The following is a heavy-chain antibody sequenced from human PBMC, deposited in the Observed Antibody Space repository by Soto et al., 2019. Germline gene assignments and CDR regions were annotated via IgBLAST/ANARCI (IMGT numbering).Heavy chain of an antibody. D-gene: IGHD3-16*01. Sequence: QVQLQESGPGLVKPSETLSLTCTVSGDSIRNYYWSWIRQPPGKGLEWIGYIYYSESTKYNPSLKSRVTLSVDTSKNQYSLNLNSVTAADTAVYYCASNYGDYWGQGILVTVSS. J-gene: IGHJ4*02. CDR3: ASNYGDY. V-gene: IGHV4-59*01. CDR2: IYYSEST. CDR1: GDSIRNYY.